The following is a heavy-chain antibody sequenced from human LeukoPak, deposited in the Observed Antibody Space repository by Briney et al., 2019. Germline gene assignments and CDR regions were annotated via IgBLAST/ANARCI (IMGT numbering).Heavy chain of an antibody. CDR1: GYTFTGYY. D-gene: IGHD2-21*01. Sequence: ASVKVSCKASGYTFTGYYMHWVRQAPGQGLEWMGWINPNSGGTNYAHKFQGRVTMTRDTSISTAYMELSRLRSDDTAVFYCARAGGVVIAIPRQWGQGTLVTVSS. J-gene: IGHJ4*02. CDR3: ARAGGVVIAIPRQ. V-gene: IGHV1-2*07. CDR2: INPNSGGT.